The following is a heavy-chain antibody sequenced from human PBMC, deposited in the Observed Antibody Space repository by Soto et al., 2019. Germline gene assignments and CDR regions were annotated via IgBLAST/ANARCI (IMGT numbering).Heavy chain of an antibody. J-gene: IGHJ4*02. Sequence: TSETLSLTCTVSGGSISSGGYYWSWIRHHPGKGLEWIGYIYYSGSTYYNPSLKSRVTISVDTSKNQFSLKLSSVTAADTAVHYCARGFVANQQLADYWGQGTLVTVSS. D-gene: IGHD6-6*01. CDR3: ARGFVANQQLADY. CDR1: GGSISSGGYY. V-gene: IGHV4-31*03. CDR2: IYYSGST.